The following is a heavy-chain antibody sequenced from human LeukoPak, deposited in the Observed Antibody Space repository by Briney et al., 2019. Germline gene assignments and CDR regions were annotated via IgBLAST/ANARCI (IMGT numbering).Heavy chain of an antibody. CDR2: INPYSGGT. J-gene: IGHJ4*02. Sequence: ASVKVSCKASGYTFTDYYMHWVRQAPGQGREWMGRINPYSGGTNYAQKFQGRVTMTRDTSISTAYMELSRLKSDDTAVYYCARDYSSGWYVYWGQGTLVTVSS. CDR1: GYTFTDYY. V-gene: IGHV1-2*06. D-gene: IGHD6-19*01. CDR3: ARDYSSGWYVY.